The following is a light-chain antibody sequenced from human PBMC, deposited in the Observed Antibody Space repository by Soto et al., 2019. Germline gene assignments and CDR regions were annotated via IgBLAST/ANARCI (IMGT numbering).Light chain of an antibody. CDR3: QQYNNWPPELT. J-gene: IGKJ4*01. V-gene: IGKV3-15*01. Sequence: EIVMPQSPAPLSVSPGERATLSCRASQSVSSNLAWYQQKPGQAPRLLIYGASTRATGIPARFSGSGSGTEFTLTISSLQSEDFAVYYCQQYNNWPPELTVGGGTKVEIK. CDR1: QSVSSN. CDR2: GAS.